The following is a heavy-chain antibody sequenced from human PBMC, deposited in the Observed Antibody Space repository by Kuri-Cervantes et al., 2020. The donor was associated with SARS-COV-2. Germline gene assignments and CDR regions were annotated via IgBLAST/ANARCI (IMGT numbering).Heavy chain of an antibody. CDR3: ARGKSGPAAIPFQH. Sequence: SETLSLTCTVSGYSISSGYYWGWIRQPPGKGLEWIGSIYHSGSTYYNPSLKSRVTISVDTSKNQFSLKLSSVTAADTAVYYCARGKSGPAAIPFQHWGQGTLVTVSS. D-gene: IGHD2-2*01. CDR2: IYHSGST. CDR1: GYSISSGYY. V-gene: IGHV4-38-2*02. J-gene: IGHJ1*01.